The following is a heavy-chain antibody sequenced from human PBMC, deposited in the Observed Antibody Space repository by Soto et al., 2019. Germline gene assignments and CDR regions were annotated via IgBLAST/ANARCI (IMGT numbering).Heavy chain of an antibody. CDR3: TRDIGGWGAY. CDR1: GFTFSNFW. Sequence: GGSLRLSCAASGFTFSNFWMHWVRQVPGKGLMWVSRINEDGRIINYADSVKGRFTISRDNARDTLYLEMNSLRAEDTALYYCTRDIGGWGAYWGQGALVTVSS. CDR2: INEDGRII. J-gene: IGHJ4*02. V-gene: IGHV3-74*01. D-gene: IGHD3-10*01.